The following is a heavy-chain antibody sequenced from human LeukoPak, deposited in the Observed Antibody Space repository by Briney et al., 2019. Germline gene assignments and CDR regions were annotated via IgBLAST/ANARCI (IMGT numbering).Heavy chain of an antibody. J-gene: IGHJ4*02. V-gene: IGHV3-23*01. CDR3: AKLSGWAGWFFDY. D-gene: IGHD6-19*01. CDR1: GFTFSSYA. CDR2: ISKSGDST. Sequence: GGSLRLSCAASGFTFSSYAISWVRRAPGKGLEWVSAISKSGDSTYYADSVKGRFTISRDNSKNTIYLQMNSLRVEDTAVYYCAKLSGWAGWFFDYWGQGTVVTVSS.